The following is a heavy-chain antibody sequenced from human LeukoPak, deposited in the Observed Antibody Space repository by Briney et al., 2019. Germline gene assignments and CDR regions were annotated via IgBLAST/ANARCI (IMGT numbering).Heavy chain of an antibody. CDR2: INHSGST. Sequence: PSETLSLTCAVYGGSFSGYYWSWIRQPPGKGLEWIGEINHSGSTNYNPSLKSRVTISVDTSKNQFSLKLSSVTAADTAVYYCARAHRPADGIDYWGQGTLVTVSS. CDR3: ARAHRPADGIDY. CDR1: GGSFSGYY. V-gene: IGHV4-34*01. D-gene: IGHD6-6*01. J-gene: IGHJ4*02.